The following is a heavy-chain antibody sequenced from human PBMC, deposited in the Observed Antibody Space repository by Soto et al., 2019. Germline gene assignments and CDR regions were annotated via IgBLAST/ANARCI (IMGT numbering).Heavy chain of an antibody. V-gene: IGHV1-24*01. D-gene: IGHD1-26*01. CDR1: GYTLSELS. CDR3: ATALSRVGATFGP. J-gene: IGHJ5*02. CDR2: FDPEDGER. Sequence: ASVKVSCKVFGYTLSELSFHWVRQAPGKGLEWMATFDPEDGERIYAQKFQGRATMTEDTSTDTAYMEVSGLKSEDTAVYYCATALSRVGATFGPWGQGTLVTVSS.